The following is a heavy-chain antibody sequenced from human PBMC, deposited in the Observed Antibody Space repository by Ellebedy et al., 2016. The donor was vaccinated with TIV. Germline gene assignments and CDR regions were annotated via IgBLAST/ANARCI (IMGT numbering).Heavy chain of an antibody. D-gene: IGHD3-16*02. CDR1: GGSISPYY. CDR2: ISYSGST. J-gene: IGHJ4*02. CDR3: ARGEVIVTVDY. Sequence: MPSETLSLTCTVSGGSISPYYWSWIRQPPGKGLEWIGYISYSGSTNYNPSLQSRVTISVDASKNQFSLKLTSVTAADTAVYYCARGEVIVTVDYWGQGTLVTVSS. V-gene: IGHV4-59*08.